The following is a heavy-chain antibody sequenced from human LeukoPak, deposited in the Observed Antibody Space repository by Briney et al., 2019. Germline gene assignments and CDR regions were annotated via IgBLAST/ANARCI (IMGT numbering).Heavy chain of an antibody. CDR3: AITAYSGYDYNNMDV. V-gene: IGHV3-48*04. J-gene: IGHJ6*03. D-gene: IGHD5-12*01. CDR2: ISSSGSTI. Sequence: GGSLRLSCAASGFTFSSYSMNWVRQAPGKGLEWVSYISSSGSTIYYADSVKGRFTISRDNAKNSLYLQMNSLRAEDTAVYYCAITAYSGYDYNNMDVWGKGTTVTVSS. CDR1: GFTFSSYS.